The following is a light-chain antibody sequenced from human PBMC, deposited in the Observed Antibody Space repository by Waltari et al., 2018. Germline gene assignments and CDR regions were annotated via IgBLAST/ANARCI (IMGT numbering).Light chain of an antibody. CDR1: QSILHSSNNKNY. CDR3: QQYYSTLWT. Sequence: DIVMTQSPDSLAVSLGERATINCKSSQSILHSSNNKNYLAWYQQKPGQPPKLLIYWASTRESGVPDRFSGSGSGTDFTLTISSLQADDVAVYYCQQYYSTLWTFGQGTKVEIK. V-gene: IGKV4-1*01. J-gene: IGKJ1*01. CDR2: WAS.